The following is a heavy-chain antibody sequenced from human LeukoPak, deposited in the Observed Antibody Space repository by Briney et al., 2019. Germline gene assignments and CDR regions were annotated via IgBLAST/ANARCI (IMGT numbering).Heavy chain of an antibody. Sequence: ASVKVSCKASGYTFTSYGISWVRQAPGQGLEWMGWISAYNGNTNYAQKLQGRVTMTTDTSTSTAYMELRSLRSDDTAVYYCARDRPGYCSGGSCYADYWGQGTLVTASS. V-gene: IGHV1-18*01. J-gene: IGHJ4*02. CDR3: ARDRPGYCSGGSCYADY. CDR2: ISAYNGNT. CDR1: GYTFTSYG. D-gene: IGHD2-15*01.